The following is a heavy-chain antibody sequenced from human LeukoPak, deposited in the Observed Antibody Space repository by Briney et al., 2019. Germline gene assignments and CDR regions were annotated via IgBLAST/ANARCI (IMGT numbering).Heavy chain of an antibody. V-gene: IGHV1-2*02. CDR3: ARVTYYYGSGSVPGD. Sequence: ASVKVSCKASGYTFTGYYMHWVRQAPGQGLEWMGWINPNSGGTNYAQKFQGRVTMTRDTSISTAYMELSRLRSDDTAVYYCARVTYYYGSGSVPGDWGQGTLVTVSS. CDR2: INPNSGGT. D-gene: IGHD3-10*01. CDR1: GYTFTGYY. J-gene: IGHJ4*02.